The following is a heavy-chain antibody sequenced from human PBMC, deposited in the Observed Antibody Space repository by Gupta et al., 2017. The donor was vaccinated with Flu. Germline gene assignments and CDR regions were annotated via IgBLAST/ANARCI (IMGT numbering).Heavy chain of an antibody. Sequence: QVQLVQSGAEVKKPGSSVKVSCKASGVTSSSYAINWVRQAPGQGLEWMGGIIPVFGPTNYAQKFQGRVTITADESTSTAYMELSSLRSEDTAVYYCARKGGGHCSGGTCYSFDYWGQGTLVTVSS. CDR1: GVTSSSYA. CDR3: ARKGGGHCSGGTCYSFDY. D-gene: IGHD2-15*01. J-gene: IGHJ4*02. CDR2: IIPVFGPT. V-gene: IGHV1-69*01.